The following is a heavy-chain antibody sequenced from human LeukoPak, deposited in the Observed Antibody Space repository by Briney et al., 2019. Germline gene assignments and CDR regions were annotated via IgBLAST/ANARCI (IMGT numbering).Heavy chain of an antibody. V-gene: IGHV3-30*02. CDR2: IRFDGSTK. CDR3: AKEGDAYYDFWSGYFAPRVDY. CDR1: GFTFSSYG. D-gene: IGHD3-3*01. J-gene: IGHJ4*02. Sequence: QPGGSLRLSCAASGFTFSSYGMHWVRQAPGKGLEWVAFIRFDGSTKIYADSVRGRFTISRDNSKNTLSLQMDSLRTEDTAVYYCAKEGDAYYDFWSGYFAPRVDYWGQGTLVTVSS.